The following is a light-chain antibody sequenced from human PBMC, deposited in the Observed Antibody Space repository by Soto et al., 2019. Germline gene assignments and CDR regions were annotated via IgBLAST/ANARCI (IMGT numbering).Light chain of an antibody. Sequence: IVLPPSPGTLSLSPGERATLSCRASQRVSSRFLAWYQQKPGQAPRLLIYGASSRATGIPDRFSGSGSGTDFTLTISRLEPEDFAVYYCQQYDSTPRTFGQGTKLEIK. J-gene: IGKJ2*01. CDR1: QRVSSRF. CDR2: GAS. CDR3: QQYDSTPRT. V-gene: IGKV3-20*01.